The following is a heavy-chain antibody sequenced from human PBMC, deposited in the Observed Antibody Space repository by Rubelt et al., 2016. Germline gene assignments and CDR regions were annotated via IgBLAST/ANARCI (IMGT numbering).Heavy chain of an antibody. Sequence: QVQLVQSGAEVKKPGSSVKVSCKASGGTFSSYAISWVRQAPGQGLEWMGGIIPIFGTANYAQKFQGSVTITADKSTSTSYIDLGSLRSEDAAMYDCASTPYDIWTGYDCYFGMDVWGQGTTVTVSS. V-gene: IGHV1-69*06. J-gene: IGHJ6*02. CDR1: GGTFSSYA. CDR2: IIPIFGTA. CDR3: ASTPYDIWTGYDCYFGMDV. D-gene: IGHD3-9*01.